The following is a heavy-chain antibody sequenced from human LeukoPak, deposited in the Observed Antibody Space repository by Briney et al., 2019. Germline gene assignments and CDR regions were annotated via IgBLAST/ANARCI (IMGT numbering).Heavy chain of an antibody. CDR2: IYTSGST. D-gene: IGHD6-19*01. Sequence: SETLSLTCTVSGGSISSYYWSRIRQPAGKGLEWIGRIYTSGSTNYNPSLKSRVTMSVDTSKNQFSLKLSSVTAADTAVYYCARDSGQSSGWYVHYFDYWGQGTLVTVSS. CDR3: ARDSGQSSGWYVHYFDY. V-gene: IGHV4-4*07. CDR1: GGSISSYY. J-gene: IGHJ4*02.